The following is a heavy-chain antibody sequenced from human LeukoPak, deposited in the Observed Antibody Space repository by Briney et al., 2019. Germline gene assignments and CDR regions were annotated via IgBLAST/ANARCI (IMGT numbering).Heavy chain of an antibody. CDR1: GFTVSSNY. J-gene: IGHJ3*02. D-gene: IGHD6-13*01. CDR2: ISIPGSI. Sequence: GGSLRLSCAASGFTVSSNYMTWVRQAPGKGLEWVSVISIPGSITYADSVKGRFTTPRDNSKNTLYLQMNSLRADDTAVYYCARDKGSSWSDAFDIWGQGTMVTVSS. V-gene: IGHV3-53*01. CDR3: ARDKGSSWSDAFDI.